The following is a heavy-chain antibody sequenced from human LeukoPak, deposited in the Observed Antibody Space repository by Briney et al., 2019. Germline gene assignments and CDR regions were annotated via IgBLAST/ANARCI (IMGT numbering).Heavy chain of an antibody. V-gene: IGHV4-59*01. CDR3: ARVALPGIAVAATGAFDI. CDR1: GGSISSYY. Sequence: SETLSLTCTVSGGSISSYYWSWIRQPPGKGLEWIGYIYYSGSTNYNPSLKSRVTISVDTSKNQFSLKLSSVTAADTAVYYCARVALPGIAVAATGAFDIWGQGTMVTVSS. D-gene: IGHD6-19*01. CDR2: IYYSGST. J-gene: IGHJ3*02.